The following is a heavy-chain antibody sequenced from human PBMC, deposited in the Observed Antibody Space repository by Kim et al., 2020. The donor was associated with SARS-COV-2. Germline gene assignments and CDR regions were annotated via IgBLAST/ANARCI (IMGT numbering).Heavy chain of an antibody. Sequence: GGSLRLSCAASGFTFSSYSMNWVRQAPGKGLEWVSYISSSSSTIYYADSVKGRFTISRDNAKNSLYLQMNSLRAEDTAVYYCSREMGYGSGSYWVDYWGQGTLVTVSS. J-gene: IGHJ4*02. CDR3: SREMGYGSGSYWVDY. CDR1: GFTFSSYS. D-gene: IGHD3-10*01. CDR2: ISSSSSTI. V-gene: IGHV3-48*01.